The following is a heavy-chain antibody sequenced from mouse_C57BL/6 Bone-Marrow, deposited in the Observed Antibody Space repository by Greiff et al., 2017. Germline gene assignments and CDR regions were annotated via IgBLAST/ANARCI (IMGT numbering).Heavy chain of an antibody. CDR1: GYTFTSYG. CDR3: ACSYYSNYPWFAY. CDR2: IYPRSGNT. J-gene: IGHJ3*01. D-gene: IGHD2-5*01. Sequence: QVQLKQSGAELARPGASVKLSCKASGYTFTSYGISWVKQRTGQGLEWIGEIYPRSGNTYYNEKFKGKATLTADKSSSTAYMELRSLTSEDSAVYFCACSYYSNYPWFAYWGQGTLVTVSA. V-gene: IGHV1-81*01.